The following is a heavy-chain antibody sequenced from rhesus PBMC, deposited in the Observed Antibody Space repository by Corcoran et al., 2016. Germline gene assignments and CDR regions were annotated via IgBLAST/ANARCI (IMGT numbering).Heavy chain of an antibody. D-gene: IGHD1-44*02. CDR3: AGRIVGATLDY. CDR2: IGGSSGST. J-gene: IGHJ4*01. V-gene: IGHV4-127*01. CDR1: GYSISSGYG. Sequence: QVQLQESGPGLVKPSETLSLTCAVSGYSISSGYGWSWIRQPPGKGLEWIGYIGGSSGSTNYNPSLQSRVTISKNTSKSQFSLKLGSVTAADTAVYYCAGRIVGATLDYWGQGVLVTVSS.